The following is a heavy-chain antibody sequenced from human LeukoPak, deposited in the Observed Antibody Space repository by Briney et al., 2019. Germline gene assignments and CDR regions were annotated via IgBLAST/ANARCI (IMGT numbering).Heavy chain of an antibody. D-gene: IGHD6-13*01. V-gene: IGHV3-7*05. J-gene: IGHJ4*02. CDR2: IKEDGSEK. CDR1: GFTFTSYW. CDR3: AREIGSAARGR. Sequence: GSLRLSCAASGFTFTSYWMSWVRQAPGKGLEWVANIKEDGSEKYYVDSVKGRFTISRDNAKNSLYLQMNSLRDEDTAIYYCAREIGSAARGRWGQGTLVTVSS.